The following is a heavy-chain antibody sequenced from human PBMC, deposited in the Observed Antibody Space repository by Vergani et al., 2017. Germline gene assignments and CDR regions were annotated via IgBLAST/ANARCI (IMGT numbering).Heavy chain of an antibody. CDR3: ARDLELGVVIKAGELDY. V-gene: IGHV3-48*01. CDR2: ISSSSSTI. J-gene: IGHJ4*02. Sequence: EVQLVESGGGLVQPGGSLRLSCAASGFTFSSYSMNWVRQAPGKGLEWVSYISSSSSTIYYADSVKGRFTISRDNAKNSLYLQMNSLRAEDTAVYYCARDLELGVVIKAGELDYWGQGTLVTVSS. CDR1: GFTFSSYS. D-gene: IGHD3-3*01.